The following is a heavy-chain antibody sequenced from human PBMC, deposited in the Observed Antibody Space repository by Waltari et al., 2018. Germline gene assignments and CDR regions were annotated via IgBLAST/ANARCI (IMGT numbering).Heavy chain of an antibody. D-gene: IGHD6-19*01. Sequence: QVQLQESGPGLVKPSETLSLTCTVSGGSISSYYWSWIRQPPGKGLEWIGYIYYSGSTNYNPSLKSRVTISVDTSKNQFSLKLSSVTAADTAVYYCAKDQSGWNRFESWGQGTLVIVSP. CDR3: AKDQSGWNRFES. J-gene: IGHJ4*02. CDR2: IYYSGST. V-gene: IGHV4-59*01. CDR1: GGSISSYY.